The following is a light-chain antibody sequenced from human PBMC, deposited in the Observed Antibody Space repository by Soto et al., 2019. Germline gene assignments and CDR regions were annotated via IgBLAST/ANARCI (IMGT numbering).Light chain of an antibody. V-gene: IGKV3-11*01. CDR2: GAS. CDR1: QSVSSY. J-gene: IGKJ1*01. Sequence: EIVLTQSPATLSLSPGERATLSCRASQSVSSYLAWYQQKPGQAPRLLIYGASTRATGIPDRFSGSGSGTEFTLTINGLHPEDFATYYFQQSYTLPRTFAQGPKV. CDR3: QQSYTLPRT.